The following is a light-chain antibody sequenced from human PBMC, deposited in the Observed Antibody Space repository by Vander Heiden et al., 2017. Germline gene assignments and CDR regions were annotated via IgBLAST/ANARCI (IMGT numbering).Light chain of an antibody. V-gene: IGLV1-47*02. Sequence: QSVLTPPPSASGTPGQRVTISCPGSSSNIGSNYVYWYQQLPGTAPKLLIYSNNQRPSGVPDRFSGSKSGTAASLAISGLRSEDEADYYCAAWDDSLSGWVFGGGTKLTVL. CDR3: AAWDDSLSGWV. J-gene: IGLJ3*02. CDR2: SNN. CDR1: SSNIGSNY.